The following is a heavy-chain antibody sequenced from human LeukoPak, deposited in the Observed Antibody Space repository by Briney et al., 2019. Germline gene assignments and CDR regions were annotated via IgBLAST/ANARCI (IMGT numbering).Heavy chain of an antibody. CDR2: ISSSSSYI. CDR1: GFTFSSYS. V-gene: IGHV3-21*01. D-gene: IGHD6-13*01. J-gene: IGHJ5*02. CDR3: ARDRGRAGSSWMSWFDP. Sequence: PGGSLRLSCAASGFTFSSYSMNWVRQAPGKGLEWVSSISSSSSYIYYADLVKGRFTISRDNAKNSLYLQMNSLRAEDTAVYYCARDRGRAGSSWMSWFDPWGQGTLVTVSS.